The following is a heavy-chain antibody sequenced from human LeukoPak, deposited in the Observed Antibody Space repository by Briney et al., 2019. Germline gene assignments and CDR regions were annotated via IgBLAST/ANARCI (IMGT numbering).Heavy chain of an antibody. CDR3: ARDRGHTQDY. Sequence: GGSLRLSCAASGFTFSAYWMHWVRQPPGKGLVWVSHIKTDGSGATYADSVKGRFTISRDNAKNTLYLQMNSLRAEDTAIYYCARDRGHTQDYWGQGTLVTVSS. CDR1: GFTFSAYW. V-gene: IGHV3-74*01. D-gene: IGHD5-12*01. CDR2: IKTDGSGA. J-gene: IGHJ4*02.